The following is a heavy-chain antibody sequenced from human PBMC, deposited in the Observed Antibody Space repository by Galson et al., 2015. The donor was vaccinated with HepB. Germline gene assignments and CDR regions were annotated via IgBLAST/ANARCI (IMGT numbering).Heavy chain of an antibody. V-gene: IGHV3-23*01. CDR2: ISGSGGST. CDR3: AKEGTRGDWFDP. CDR1: GFTFSSYA. Sequence: SLRLSCAASGFTFSSYAMSWVRQAPGKGLEWVSAISGSGGSTHYADSVKGRFTISRDNSKNTLYLQMNSLRAEDTAVYYCAKEGTRGDWFDPWGQGTLVTVSS. D-gene: IGHD1-1*01. J-gene: IGHJ5*02.